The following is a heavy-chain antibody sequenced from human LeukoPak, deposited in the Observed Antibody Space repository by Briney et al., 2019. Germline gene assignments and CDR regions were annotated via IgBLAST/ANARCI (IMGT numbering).Heavy chain of an antibody. V-gene: IGHV4-59*12. D-gene: IGHD6-13*01. CDR2: SHYSGSS. CDR3: AAAGKGI. CDR1: GGSISSYY. Sequence: PSETLSLTCTVSGGSISSYYWSWIRQTPGKGLEWIGYSHYSGSSNYSPSLKSRVTISVDTSKNQFSLKLSSVTAADTAVYYCAAAGKGIWGQGTLVTVSS. J-gene: IGHJ4*02.